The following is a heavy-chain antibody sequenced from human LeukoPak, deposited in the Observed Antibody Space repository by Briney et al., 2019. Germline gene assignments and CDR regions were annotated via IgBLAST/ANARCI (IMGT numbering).Heavy chain of an antibody. D-gene: IGHD6-13*01. V-gene: IGHV3-30-3*01. J-gene: IGHJ4*02. CDR2: ISYDGSSK. Sequence: GGSLRLSCAASGFTFSTYAMHWVRQAPGKGLEWVAVISYDGSSKYFADSVKGRFTISRDNSKNTLYLQMNRLRAEDTAVYYCARDDSVYRIAAAGTNYWGQGTLVTVSS. CDR3: ARDDSVYRIAAAGTNY. CDR1: GFTFSTYA.